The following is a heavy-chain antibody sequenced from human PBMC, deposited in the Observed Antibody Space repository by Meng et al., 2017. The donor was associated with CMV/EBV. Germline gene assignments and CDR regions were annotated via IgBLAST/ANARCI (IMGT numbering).Heavy chain of an antibody. CDR2: INTNSGGT. V-gene: IGHV1-2*02. CDR1: GYTFTGYY. J-gene: IGHJ4*02. CDR3: ARDGGGFLTPFDY. Sequence: ASVKVSCKASGYTFTGYYMHWVRQAPGQGLEWMGWINTNSGGTNYAQKFQGRVTMTRDTSISTAYMELSRLRSDDTAVYYCARDGGGFLTPFDYWVQGTLVTVSS. D-gene: IGHD4-23*01.